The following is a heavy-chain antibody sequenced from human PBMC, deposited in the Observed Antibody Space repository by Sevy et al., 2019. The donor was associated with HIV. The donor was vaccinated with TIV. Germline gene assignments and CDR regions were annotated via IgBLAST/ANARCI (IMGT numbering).Heavy chain of an antibody. J-gene: IGHJ4*02. Sequence: GGSLRLSCAASGFTFSSYAMSWVRQAPGKGLEWVSGISGSGGSTYYADSVKGRFTISRDNSKNTLYLQMNSLRAEDTAVYYRAKGRYSSSWYHDYWGQGTLVTVSS. CDR2: ISGSGGST. CDR1: GFTFSSYA. CDR3: AKGRYSSSWYHDY. D-gene: IGHD6-13*01. V-gene: IGHV3-23*01.